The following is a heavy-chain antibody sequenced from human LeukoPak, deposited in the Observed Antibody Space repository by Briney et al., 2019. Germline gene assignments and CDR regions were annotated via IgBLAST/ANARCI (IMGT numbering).Heavy chain of an antibody. J-gene: IGHJ4*02. CDR3: ARMAAAGTDY. V-gene: IGHV4-59*01. Sequence: SETVSLTCTVSGGSISSYYWSWIRQPPGKGLEWIGYIYYSGSTNYNPSLKSRVTISVDTSKNQFSLKLSSVTAADTAVYYCARMAAAGTDYWGQGTLVTVSS. D-gene: IGHD6-13*01. CDR2: IYYSGST. CDR1: GGSISSYY.